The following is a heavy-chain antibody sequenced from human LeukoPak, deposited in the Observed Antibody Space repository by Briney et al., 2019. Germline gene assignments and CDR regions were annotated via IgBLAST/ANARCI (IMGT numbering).Heavy chain of an antibody. J-gene: IGHJ4*02. CDR3: AKVSESNYDILTGYYTPYYFDY. D-gene: IGHD3-9*01. V-gene: IGHV3-23*01. Sequence: GGSLRLSCTVSGFTVSSNSMSWVRQAPGKGLEWVSGISDSGGSTFYADSVKGRFTISRDNSKNILYLQMNSLRADDTAVYYCAKVSESNYDILTGYYTPYYFDYWGQGTLVTVPS. CDR1: GFTVSSNS. CDR2: ISDSGGST.